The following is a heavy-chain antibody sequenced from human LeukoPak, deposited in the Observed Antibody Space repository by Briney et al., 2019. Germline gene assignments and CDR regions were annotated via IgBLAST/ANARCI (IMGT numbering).Heavy chain of an antibody. CDR1: GGSISSYY. Sequence: SETLSLTCTVSGGSISSYYWSWIRQPPGKGLEWIGYIYYSGSTNYNPSHKSRVTISVDTSKNQFSLKLSSVTAADTAAYYCARALDAVTSYYFDYWGQGTLVTVSS. CDR3: ARALDAVTSYYFDY. J-gene: IGHJ4*02. CDR2: IYYSGST. D-gene: IGHD4-17*01. V-gene: IGHV4-59*01.